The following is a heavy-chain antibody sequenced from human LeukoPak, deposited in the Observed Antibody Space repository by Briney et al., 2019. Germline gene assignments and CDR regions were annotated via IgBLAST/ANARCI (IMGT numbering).Heavy chain of an antibody. Sequence: GGSLRLSCAVSGLTFSSSWMDWVRQAPGKGLEWVASINPDGNKKYSADSVKGRFTISRDNSKNTLYLQMNSLRAEDTAVYYCARERSLGYSYGHDAFDIWGQGTMVTVSS. J-gene: IGHJ3*02. D-gene: IGHD5-18*01. V-gene: IGHV3-7*01. CDR1: GLTFSSSW. CDR2: INPDGNKK. CDR3: ARERSLGYSYGHDAFDI.